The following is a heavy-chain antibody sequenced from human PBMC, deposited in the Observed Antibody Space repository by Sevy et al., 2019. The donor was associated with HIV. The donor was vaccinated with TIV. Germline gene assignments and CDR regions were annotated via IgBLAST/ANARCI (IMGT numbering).Heavy chain of an antibody. CDR2: ISYDGNNK. CDR1: GFTFSSYG. D-gene: IGHD3-10*01. CDR3: AKNRLWFGGFDY. Sequence: GGSLRLSCAASGFTFSSYGMHWVRQAPGKGLEWVAVISYDGNNKYYTDSVKGRFTISRDNSKNTLYLQMNSLRAEDTAVYSCAKNRLWFGGFDYWGQGTLVTVSS. J-gene: IGHJ4*02. V-gene: IGHV3-30*18.